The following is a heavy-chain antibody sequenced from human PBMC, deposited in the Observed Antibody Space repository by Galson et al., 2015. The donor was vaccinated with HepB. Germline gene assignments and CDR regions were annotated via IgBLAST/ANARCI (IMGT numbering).Heavy chain of an antibody. CDR3: ARILTDGSGSYWWFDP. J-gene: IGHJ5*02. Sequence: TLSLTCTVSGGSISSGGYYWSWIRHHPGKGLEWIAYIYYSGSTYYNPSLKSRVTMSVDTSKNQFSLKLSSVTVADTAVYYCARILTDGSGSYWWFDPWGQGTLVTVSS. CDR2: IYYSGST. CDR1: GGSISSGGYY. V-gene: IGHV4-31*03. D-gene: IGHD3-10*01.